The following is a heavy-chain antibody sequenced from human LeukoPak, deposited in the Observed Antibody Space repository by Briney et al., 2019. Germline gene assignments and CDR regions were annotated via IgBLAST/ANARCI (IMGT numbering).Heavy chain of an antibody. CDR3: AKDLHSGSYPGA. V-gene: IGHV3-23*01. CDR2: ISGSGGST. Sequence: GGSLRLSCAASGFTFSSYAMSWVRQAPGKGLEWDSAISGSGGSTYYADSVKGRFTISRDNSKNTLYLQMNSLRAEDTAVYYCAKDLHSGSYPGAWGQGTLVTVSS. D-gene: IGHD1-26*01. CDR1: GFTFSSYA. J-gene: IGHJ5*02.